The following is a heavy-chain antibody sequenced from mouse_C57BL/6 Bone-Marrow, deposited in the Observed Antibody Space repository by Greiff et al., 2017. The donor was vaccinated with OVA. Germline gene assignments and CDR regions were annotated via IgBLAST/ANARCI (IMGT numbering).Heavy chain of an antibody. Sequence: QVTLKVCGPGILQPSQTLSLTCSFSGFSLSTFGMGVGWIRQPSGKGLEWLAHIWWGDDKYYNPGLKRRPTISKDTSKNQVFLKIADVDTADTAAYYCARIGGVTWPDYWGQGTTLTVSS. J-gene: IGHJ2*01. CDR1: GFSLSTFGMG. CDR3: ARIGGVTWPDY. D-gene: IGHD2-12*01. V-gene: IGHV8-8*01. CDR2: IWWGDDK.